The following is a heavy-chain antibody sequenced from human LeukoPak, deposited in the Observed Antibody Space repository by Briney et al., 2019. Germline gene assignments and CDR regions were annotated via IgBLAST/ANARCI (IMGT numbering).Heavy chain of an antibody. V-gene: IGHV4-61*02. Sequence: NPSETLSLTCTVSGGSISSGSYYWSWIRQPAGKGLEWIGRIYTSGSTNYNPSLKSRVTISVDTSKNQFSLKLSSVTAADTAVYYCAGELPPTSDAFDIWGQGTMVTVSS. CDR3: AGELPPTSDAFDI. CDR1: GGSISSGSYY. CDR2: IYTSGST. D-gene: IGHD1-26*01. J-gene: IGHJ3*02.